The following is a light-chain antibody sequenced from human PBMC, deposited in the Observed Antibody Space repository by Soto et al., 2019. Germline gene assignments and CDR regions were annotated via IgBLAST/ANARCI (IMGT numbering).Light chain of an antibody. CDR1: QSLLGSDGTTY. V-gene: IGKV2D-29*01. J-gene: IGKJ4*01. Sequence: IVMTQTPLSLSVTPGQPASISCKSSQSLLGSDGTTYLSWYLQKPGHPPQLLIFEVSNHFSGVSDRFSGSGSGTDFTLKISRVEAEDVGVYYCMQSVHFPRTFGGGTKVEIK. CDR2: EVS. CDR3: MQSVHFPRT.